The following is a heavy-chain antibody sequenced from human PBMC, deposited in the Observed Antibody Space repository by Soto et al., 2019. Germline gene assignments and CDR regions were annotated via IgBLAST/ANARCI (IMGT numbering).Heavy chain of an antibody. V-gene: IGHV1-2*04. Sequence: QVQLVQSGAEVKKPGASVKVSCKASGYTFTGYYMHWVRQAPGQGLEWMGWINPNSGGTNYAQKFQGWVTMTRDTSISTAYMELSRPRADDTAVYYCARGTPGGRYHFDYWGQGTLVTVSS. CDR3: ARGTPGGRYHFDY. CDR1: GYTFTGYY. D-gene: IGHD6-19*01. J-gene: IGHJ4*02. CDR2: INPNSGGT.